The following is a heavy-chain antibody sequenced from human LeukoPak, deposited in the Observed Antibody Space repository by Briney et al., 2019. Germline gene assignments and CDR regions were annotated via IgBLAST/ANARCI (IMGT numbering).Heavy chain of an antibody. CDR2: IIPIFGTA. Sequence: ASVTVSCKASGGTFSSYAISWVRQAPGQGLEWMGGIIPIFGTANYAQKFQGRVTITTDESTSTAYMELSSLRSEDTAVYYCALLGDFWSGLSAPYYYYMDVWGKGTTVTVSS. D-gene: IGHD3-3*01. V-gene: IGHV1-69*05. J-gene: IGHJ6*03. CDR1: GGTFSSYA. CDR3: ALLGDFWSGLSAPYYYYMDV.